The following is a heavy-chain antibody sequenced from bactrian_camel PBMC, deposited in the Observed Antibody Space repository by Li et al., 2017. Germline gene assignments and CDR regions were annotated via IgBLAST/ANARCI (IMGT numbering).Heavy chain of an antibody. D-gene: IGHD3*01. Sequence: HVQLVESGGGLVQAGGSLRLSCVASYSTRCMAWFRQAPGKDREVVAAVDTDDTATIARSVRGRFTISKDNAKNAMYLQMNNLKPEDTAMCYCAADYCEGFGYWGQGTQVTVS. J-gene: IGHJ6*01. V-gene: IGHV3S53*01. CDR3: AADYCEGFGY. CDR1: YSTRC. CDR2: VDTDDTA.